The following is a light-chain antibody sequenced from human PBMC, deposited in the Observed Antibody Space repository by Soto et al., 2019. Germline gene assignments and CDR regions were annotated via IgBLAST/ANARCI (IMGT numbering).Light chain of an antibody. V-gene: IGKV3-15*01. CDR3: QQYNNWPLT. Sequence: EIVMTQSPATLSVSPGERATLFCRASQSTNNYLAWYQQKPGQAPRLLIDGASTRANGIPARFSGSGSGTEFTLTISTLQSEDFAVYYCQQYNNWPLTFGGGTKV. CDR2: GAS. CDR1: QSTNNY. J-gene: IGKJ4*01.